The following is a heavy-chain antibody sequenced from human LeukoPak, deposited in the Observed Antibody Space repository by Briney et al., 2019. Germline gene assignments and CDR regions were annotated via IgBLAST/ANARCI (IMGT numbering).Heavy chain of an antibody. CDR3: ARKLYDSSRYGQTYYFDY. D-gene: IGHD3-22*01. CDR2: ISAYNGNT. CDR1: GYTFTSYG. V-gene: IGHV1-18*01. Sequence: ASVKVSCKASGYTFTSYGISWVRQAPGQGLEWMGWISAYNGNTNYAQKPQGRVTMTTDTSTSIAYMDLGSLRSDDTAAYYCARKLYDSSRYGQTYYFDYWGQGTLVTVSS. J-gene: IGHJ4*02.